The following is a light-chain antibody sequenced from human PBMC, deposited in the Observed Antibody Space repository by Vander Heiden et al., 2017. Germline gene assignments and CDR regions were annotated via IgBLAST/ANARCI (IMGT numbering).Light chain of an antibody. Sequence: QSVLPQPPPASGAPGQRVTISCSGSTSNIESNSVNWYQQLPGTAPKLLIYTNSHRPSGVPDRFSGSKSGTSASLAISGLQSEDEADYYCAAWDDTQNGPVFGGGTKLTVL. CDR1: TSNIESNS. CDR2: TNS. J-gene: IGLJ3*02. CDR3: AAWDDTQNGPV. V-gene: IGLV1-44*01.